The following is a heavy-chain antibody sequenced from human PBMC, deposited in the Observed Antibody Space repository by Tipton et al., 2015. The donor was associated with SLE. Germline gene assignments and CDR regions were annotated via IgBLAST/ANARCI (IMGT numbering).Heavy chain of an antibody. CDR1: GFTFSSYG. V-gene: IGHV3-30*18. Sequence: SLRLSCAASGFTFSSYGMHWVRQAPGKGLEWVAVISYDGSNKYYADSVKGRFTISRDNSKNTLYLQMNSLRAEDTAVYYCAKGPYCTGGVCYSYYYYGMDVWGQGTTVTVSS. D-gene: IGHD2-8*02. CDR2: ISYDGSNK. J-gene: IGHJ6*02. CDR3: AKGPYCTGGVCYSYYYYGMDV.